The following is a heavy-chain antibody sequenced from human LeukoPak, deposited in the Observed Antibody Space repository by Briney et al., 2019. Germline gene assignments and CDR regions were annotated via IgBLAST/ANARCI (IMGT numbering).Heavy chain of an antibody. V-gene: IGHV4-4*07. CDR3: ARDRSEAAMVENWFDP. CDR2: IYTSGSI. D-gene: IGHD5-18*01. J-gene: IGHJ5*02. CDR1: GGSISSYY. Sequence: PSETLSLTCTASGGSISSYYWSWIRQPAGKGLEWIGRIYTSGSINYNPSLKSRVTMSVDTSKNQFSLKLSSVTAADTAVYYCARDRSEAAMVENWFDPWGQGTLVTVSS.